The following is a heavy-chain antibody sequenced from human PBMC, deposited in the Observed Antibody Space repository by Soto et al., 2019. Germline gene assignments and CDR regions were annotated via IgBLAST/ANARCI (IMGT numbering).Heavy chain of an antibody. CDR3: ARDPRSITGTTSSEDFQH. J-gene: IGHJ1*01. D-gene: IGHD1-20*01. CDR2: IIPLLGIT. CDR1: GGTFSGYA. V-gene: IGHV1-69*01. Sequence: QAQLMQSGAEVKKPGSSVKVSCKASGGTFSGYAINWVRQAPGQGLEWMGGIIPLLGITDYGQKFQVRITIAADESTGTAYMDLRGLRSEDTAVYYCARDPRSITGTTSSEDFQHWGQGTLVGVS.